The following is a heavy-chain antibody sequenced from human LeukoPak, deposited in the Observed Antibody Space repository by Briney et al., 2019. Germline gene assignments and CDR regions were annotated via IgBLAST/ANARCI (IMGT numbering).Heavy chain of an antibody. CDR3: ARQACSSTTCPFDY. Sequence: SETLSLTCTVSGGSISSSSYYWGWIRQPPGKGLEWIGSIYYSGSTYYNPSLKSRVTISVDTSKNQFSLKLSSVTAADTAVYYCARQACSSTTCPFDYWGQGTLVTVSS. CDR2: IYYSGST. J-gene: IGHJ4*02. D-gene: IGHD2-2*01. CDR1: GGSISSSSYY. V-gene: IGHV4-39*01.